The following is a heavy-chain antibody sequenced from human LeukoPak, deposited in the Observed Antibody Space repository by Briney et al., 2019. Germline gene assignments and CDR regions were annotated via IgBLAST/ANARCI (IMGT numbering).Heavy chain of an antibody. CDR3: ARYRYSGNSRSPFAT. D-gene: IGHD1-7*01. J-gene: IGHJ3*02. Sequence: ASVNVSCKASGYSFTYHYIDWARQVPGQGHEWMGWINPNNGGTNYAPNFKDRVTMTRDKSISTVFMEATSLRSDDTALYFCARYRYSGNSRSPFATWGQGTMVTVSS. CDR2: INPNNGGT. V-gene: IGHV1-2*02. CDR1: GYSFTYHY.